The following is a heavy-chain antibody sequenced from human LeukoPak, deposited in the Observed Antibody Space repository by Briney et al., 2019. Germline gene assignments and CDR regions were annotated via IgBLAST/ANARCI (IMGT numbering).Heavy chain of an antibody. D-gene: IGHD1-26*01. CDR2: IWSVGGAE. V-gene: IGHV3-33*01. CDR3: ARVPYSGSSSD. J-gene: IGHJ4*02. CDR1: GFPFSSYG. Sequence: RGSLRLSCVASGFPFSSYGMHWVRQAPGKGLEWVAVIWSVGGAEYYADSVKGRFTISRDNSKNMLYLQMNSLRAEDTAVYYCARVPYSGSSSDWGQGTLVTVSS.